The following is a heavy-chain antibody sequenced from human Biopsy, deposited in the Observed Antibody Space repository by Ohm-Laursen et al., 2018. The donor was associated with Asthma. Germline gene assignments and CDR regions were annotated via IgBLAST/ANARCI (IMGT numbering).Heavy chain of an antibody. J-gene: IGHJ6*02. CDR1: GGTFSNFA. Sequence: SSVKVSCKAPGGTFSNFAISWVRQAPGQGLEWLGGTMTVFGTTNYAQKFQGRVTITADESTSTAYMEVTSLISEDTAIYYCARCQVGYSSGWSLLLKKIYYSGMDVWGQGTAVTVSS. D-gene: IGHD6-19*01. CDR3: ARCQVGYSSGWSLLLKKIYYSGMDV. V-gene: IGHV1-69*01. CDR2: TMTVFGTT.